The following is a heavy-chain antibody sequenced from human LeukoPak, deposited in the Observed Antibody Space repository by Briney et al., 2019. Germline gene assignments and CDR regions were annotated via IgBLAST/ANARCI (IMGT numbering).Heavy chain of an antibody. J-gene: IGHJ6*03. CDR1: GFTFSSYG. V-gene: IGHV3-30*18. CDR2: ISYDGSNK. Sequence: GGSLRLSCAASGFTFSSYGMHWVRQAPGKGLEWVAVISYDGSNKYYADSVKGRFTISRDNSKNTLYLQMNSLRAEDTAVYYCAKDTGVTTTSYYYYYMDVWGKGTTVTISS. CDR3: AKDTGVTTTSYYYYYMDV. D-gene: IGHD4-11*01.